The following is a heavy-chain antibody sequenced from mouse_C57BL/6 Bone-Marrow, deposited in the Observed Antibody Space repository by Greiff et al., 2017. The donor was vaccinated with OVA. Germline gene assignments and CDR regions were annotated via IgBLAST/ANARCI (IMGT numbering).Heavy chain of an antibody. CDR3: AYSNFDYYAMDY. CDR1: GYTFTSYT. V-gene: IGHV1-4*01. Sequence: QVQLQQSGAELARPGASVKMSCKASGYTFTSYTMHWVKQRPGQGLEWIGYINPSSGYTKYNQKFKDKATLTADKSSSTAYMQLSSLTSEDSAVYYCAYSNFDYYAMDYWGQGTSVTVSS. J-gene: IGHJ4*01. D-gene: IGHD2-5*01. CDR2: INPSSGYT.